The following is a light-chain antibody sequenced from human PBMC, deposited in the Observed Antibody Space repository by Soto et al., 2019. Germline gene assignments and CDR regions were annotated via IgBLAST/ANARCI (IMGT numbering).Light chain of an antibody. Sequence: CASRTGAVTSGNYPSWFQRKPGQAPRTLIYTTNDKHSWTPARFSGSLLGGRATLTLSGAQPEDEADYYCLLYYGGAHLVFGGGTQLTVL. J-gene: IGLJ3*02. V-gene: IGLV7-43*01. CDR2: TTN. CDR1: TGAVTSGNY. CDR3: LLYYGGAHLV.